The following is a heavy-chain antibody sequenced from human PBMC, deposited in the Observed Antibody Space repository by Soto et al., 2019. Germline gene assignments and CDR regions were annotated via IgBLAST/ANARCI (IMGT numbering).Heavy chain of an antibody. V-gene: IGHV3-49*04. CDR1: GFTFGDYA. CDR3: FFGGFGELLRQDY. Sequence: PGGSLRLSCTASGFTFGDYAMSWVRQAPGKGLEWVGFIRSKAYGGTTEYAASVKGRFTISRDDSKGIAYLQMNSLKTEDTAVYYCFFGGFGELLRQDYWGQGTLVTV. J-gene: IGHJ4*02. CDR2: IRSKAYGGTT. D-gene: IGHD3-10*01.